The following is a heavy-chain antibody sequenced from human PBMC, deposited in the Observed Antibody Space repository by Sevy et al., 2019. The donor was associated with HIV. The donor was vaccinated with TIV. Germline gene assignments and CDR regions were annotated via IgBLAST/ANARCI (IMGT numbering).Heavy chain of an antibody. Sequence: GGSLRLSCAASGFTFSSYSMNWVRRAPGKGLEWVSYSSSSSSYIYYADSVKGRFTISRDNAKNSLYLQMNSLRAEDTAVYYCARDRPLGALRFLEWLPYFDYWGQGTLVTVSS. CDR3: ARDRPLGALRFLEWLPYFDY. J-gene: IGHJ4*02. V-gene: IGHV3-21*01. D-gene: IGHD3-3*01. CDR2: SSSSSSYI. CDR1: GFTFSSYS.